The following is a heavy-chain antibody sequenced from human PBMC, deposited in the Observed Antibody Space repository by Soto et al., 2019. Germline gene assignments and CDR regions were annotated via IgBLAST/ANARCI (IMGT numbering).Heavy chain of an antibody. CDR2: ITPIFGTA. CDR1: GGTFSSYA. Sequence: SVKVSCKAPGGTFSSYAISWVRQAPGQGLEWMGGITPIFGTANYAQKFQGRVTITADKSTSTAYMELSSLRSEDTAVYYCASGEYYDSSGYYYGGYFQHWGQGTLVTVSS. CDR3: ASGEYYDSSGYYYGGYFQH. D-gene: IGHD3-22*01. J-gene: IGHJ1*01. V-gene: IGHV1-69*06.